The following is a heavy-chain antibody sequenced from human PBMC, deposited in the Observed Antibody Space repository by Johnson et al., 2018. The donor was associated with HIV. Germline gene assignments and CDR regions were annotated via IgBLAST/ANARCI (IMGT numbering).Heavy chain of an antibody. CDR1: GFTFSSYA. D-gene: IGHD6-13*01. CDR2: ISSNGGST. CDR3: AKDQWSSSWTNDAFDS. V-gene: IGHV3-64*01. Sequence: MLLVESGGVVVQPGGSLRLSCAASGFTFSSYAMHWVRQAPGKGLEYVSAISSNGGSTYYANSVKGRFPISRDNSKNTLYLQMNSLRAEDTAVYYCAKDQWSSSWTNDAFDSWGQGTMVTVSS. J-gene: IGHJ3*02.